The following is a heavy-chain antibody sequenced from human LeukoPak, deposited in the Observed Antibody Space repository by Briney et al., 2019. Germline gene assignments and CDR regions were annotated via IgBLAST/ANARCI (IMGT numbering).Heavy chain of an antibody. Sequence: GGSLRLSCAASEFTINDYWMSWVRQAPGKGLECVAIIKHDGSETIYGDSVKGRFSISRDNAKSLLYLQMNSLRAEDTAVYYCARLHFFDLWGQGTLVTVSS. CDR2: IKHDGSET. J-gene: IGHJ4*02. V-gene: IGHV3-7*03. CDR3: ARLHFFDL. CDR1: EFTINDYW.